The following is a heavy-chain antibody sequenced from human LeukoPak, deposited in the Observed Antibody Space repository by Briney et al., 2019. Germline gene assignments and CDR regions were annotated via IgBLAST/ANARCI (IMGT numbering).Heavy chain of an antibody. CDR3: ARNGYCSGGSCYAPLYYYMDV. J-gene: IGHJ6*03. Sequence: SVKVSCKASGGTFSSYAISWVRQAPGQGLEWMGGIIPIFGTANYAQKFQGSVTITTDESTSTAYMELSSLRSEDTAVYYCARNGYCSGGSCYAPLYYYMDVWGKGTTVTVSS. CDR2: IIPIFGTA. D-gene: IGHD2-15*01. V-gene: IGHV1-69*05. CDR1: GGTFSSYA.